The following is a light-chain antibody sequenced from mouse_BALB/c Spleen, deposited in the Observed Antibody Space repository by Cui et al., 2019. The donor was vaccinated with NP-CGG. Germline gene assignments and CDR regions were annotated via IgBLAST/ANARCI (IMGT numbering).Light chain of an antibody. Sequence: QAVVTQQPELTTSPGETVTLTCRSSTGSVTTRNYANWVQEKPDHLFTGLIGGTNNRVPGVPARFSGSLIGDKAALTITGAQTEDEAIYFCALWYSNHWVFGGGTKLTVL. J-gene: IGLJ1*01. CDR1: TGSVTTRNY. CDR2: GTN. V-gene: IGLV1*01. CDR3: ALWYSNHWV.